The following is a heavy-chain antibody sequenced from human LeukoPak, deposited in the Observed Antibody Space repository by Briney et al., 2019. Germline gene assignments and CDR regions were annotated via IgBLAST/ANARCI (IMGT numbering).Heavy chain of an antibody. CDR1: GFTFSSYA. Sequence: GGSLRLSCAASGFTFSSYAMSWVRQAARKGLEWVSAISGSGGSTYYADSVKGRFTISRDNSKNPLYLQMDSLRAEDTAVYYCAIAYSSLGYFDYWGQGTLVTVSS. V-gene: IGHV3-23*01. J-gene: IGHJ4*02. D-gene: IGHD6-13*01. CDR2: ISGSGGST. CDR3: AIAYSSLGYFDY.